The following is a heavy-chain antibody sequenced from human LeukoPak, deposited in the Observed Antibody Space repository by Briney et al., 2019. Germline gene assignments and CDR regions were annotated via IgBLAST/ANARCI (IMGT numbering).Heavy chain of an antibody. CDR2: IWSDGSNK. J-gene: IGHJ6*02. Sequence: GGSLRLSCAASGFTFSNYGMHWVRQAPGKGPEWVAVIWSDGSNKHYADSARGRFTISRDNSKNTLYLQMNSLRADDTAVYYCARDNYDSGGYSHFYYYYGVDVWGQGTTVTVSS. CDR1: GFTFSNYG. V-gene: IGHV3-33*01. CDR3: ARDNYDSGGYSHFYYYYGVDV. D-gene: IGHD3-22*01.